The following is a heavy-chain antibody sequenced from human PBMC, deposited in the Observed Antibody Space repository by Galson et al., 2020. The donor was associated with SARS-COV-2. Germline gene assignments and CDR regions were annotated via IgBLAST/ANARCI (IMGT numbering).Heavy chain of an antibody. V-gene: IGHV4-39*01. CDR2: IYYSGST. J-gene: IGHJ5*02. Sequence: SETLSLTCTVSGGSISSSSYYWGWIRQPPGKGLEWIGSIYYSGSTYYNPSLKSRVTISVDTSKNQFSLKLSSVTAADTAVYYCARLRLVGYQLPPANWFDPWGQGTLVTVSS. D-gene: IGHD2-2*01. CDR3: ARLRLVGYQLPPANWFDP. CDR1: GGSISSSSYY.